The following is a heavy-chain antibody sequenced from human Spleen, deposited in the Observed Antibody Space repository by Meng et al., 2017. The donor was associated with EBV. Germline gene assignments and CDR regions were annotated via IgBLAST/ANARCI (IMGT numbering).Heavy chain of an antibody. J-gene: IGHJ4*02. CDR1: GGPFTSNA. CDR2: LIPMLGAP. CDR3: ASESGRGYTPDY. Sequence: QVQLVPSGGEVKKHGSSVKVSCRPSGGPFTSNAISWVRQAPGQGLEWIGGLIPMLGAPNSAQKFQDRVTIIADKSTSTHYMELSSLRSDDTAVYYCASESGRGYTPDYWGRGTLVTVSS. D-gene: IGHD3-10*01. V-gene: IGHV1-69*06.